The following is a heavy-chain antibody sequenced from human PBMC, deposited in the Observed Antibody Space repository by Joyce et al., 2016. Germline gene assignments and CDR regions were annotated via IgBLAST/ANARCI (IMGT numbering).Heavy chain of an antibody. CDR2: ISSSSSTI. Sequence: EVQLVESGGGLVQPGGSLRLSCAASGFTFSSYSMNWVRQAPGKGRGWVSYISSSSSTIYYAASVKGRFTISRDNAKNSLYLQMNSLRAEDTAVYYCAKADYGDKIDAFDIWGQGTMVTVSS. V-gene: IGHV3-48*01. D-gene: IGHD4-17*01. CDR3: AKADYGDKIDAFDI. CDR1: GFTFSSYS. J-gene: IGHJ3*02.